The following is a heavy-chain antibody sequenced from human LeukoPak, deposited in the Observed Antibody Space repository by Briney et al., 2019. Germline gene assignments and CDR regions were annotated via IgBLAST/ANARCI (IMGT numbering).Heavy chain of an antibody. CDR2: ISYDGSNK. J-gene: IGHJ4*02. V-gene: IGHV3-30*18. Sequence: GGSLRLSCAASGFTFSSYGMHWVRQAPGKGLEWVAVISYDGSNKYYADSVKGRFTISRDNSKNTLYLQTNSLRAEDTAVYYCAKDGRYYGSGSYFDYWGQGTLVTVSS. CDR3: AKDGRYYGSGSYFDY. CDR1: GFTFSSYG. D-gene: IGHD3-10*01.